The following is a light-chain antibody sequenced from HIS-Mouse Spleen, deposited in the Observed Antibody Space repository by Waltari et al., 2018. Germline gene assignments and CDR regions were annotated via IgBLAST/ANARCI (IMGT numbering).Light chain of an antibody. CDR3: QSADSSGTGWV. Sequence: SYELTQPPSVSVSPGQTARITCSGDALPKQYAYWYQQKPGQAPVLGIYKDSERPSGIPERFSGSSSGTTVTLTISGVQAEDEDDYYCQSADSSGTGWVFGGGTKLTVL. CDR1: ALPKQY. CDR2: KDS. J-gene: IGLJ3*02. V-gene: IGLV3-25*03.